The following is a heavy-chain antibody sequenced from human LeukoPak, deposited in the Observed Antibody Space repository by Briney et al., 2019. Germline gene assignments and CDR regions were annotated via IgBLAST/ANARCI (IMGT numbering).Heavy chain of an antibody. CDR3: ARYRIGTRHFDY. D-gene: IGHD1-7*01. Sequence: SETLSLTCTVSGGSISSYYWSWIRQPPGKGLEWIGYIYYSGSTNYNPSLRSGFTISVDTSKIQFSLKLTSVTAADTAVYFCARYRIGTRHFDYWGQGTLVTVSS. CDR2: IYYSGST. CDR1: GGSISSYY. J-gene: IGHJ4*02. V-gene: IGHV4-59*01.